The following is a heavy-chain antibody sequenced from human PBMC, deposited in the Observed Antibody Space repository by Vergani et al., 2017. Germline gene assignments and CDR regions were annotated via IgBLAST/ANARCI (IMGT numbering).Heavy chain of an antibody. CDR2: ISWNSGSI. CDR3: AKDISDGSGKGYYYYDMDV. D-gene: IGHD3-10*01. V-gene: IGHV3-9*01. CDR1: GFTFDDYA. J-gene: IGHJ6*03. Sequence: EVQLVESGGGLVQPGRSLRLSCAASGFTFDDYAMHWVRQAPGKGLEWVSGISWNSGSIGYADSVKGRFTISRDNAKNSLYLQMNSLRAEDTALYYCAKDISDGSGKGYYYYDMDVWGKGTTVTVSS.